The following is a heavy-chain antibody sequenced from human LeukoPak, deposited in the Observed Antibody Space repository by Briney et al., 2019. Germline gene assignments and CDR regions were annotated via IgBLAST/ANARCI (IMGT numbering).Heavy chain of an antibody. V-gene: IGHV4-39*01. CDR1: GYSISSSSYY. CDR2: IYYSGST. D-gene: IGHD3-22*01. J-gene: IGHJ6*03. CDR3: ARQTPGGGLLEPTYYYYYMDV. Sequence: PSETLSLTCTVSGYSISSSSYYWGWIRQPPGKGLEWIGSIYYSGSTYYNPSLKSRVTISVDTSKNQFSLKLSSVTAADTAVYYCARQTPGGGLLEPTYYYYYMDVWGKGTTVTVSS.